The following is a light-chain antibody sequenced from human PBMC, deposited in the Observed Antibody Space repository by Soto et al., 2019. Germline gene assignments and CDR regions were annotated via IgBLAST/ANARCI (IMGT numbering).Light chain of an antibody. CDR2: GAS. V-gene: IGKV3-15*01. J-gene: IGKJ4*01. CDR1: QGIGST. CDR3: QHYANLPFT. Sequence: EIVMTQSPATLSVSPGEGATLACRASQGIGSTLAWYQQKPGQTPRLLIYGASTRAAGVPARFSGSASGTEFTLTITRLQAEDFAVYYCQHYANLPFTFGGGTKVESK.